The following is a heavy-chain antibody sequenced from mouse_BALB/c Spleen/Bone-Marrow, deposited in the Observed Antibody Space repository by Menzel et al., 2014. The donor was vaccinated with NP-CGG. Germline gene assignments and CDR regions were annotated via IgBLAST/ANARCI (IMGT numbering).Heavy chain of an antibody. CDR2: INPYNGDT. J-gene: IGHJ4*01. CDR1: GYSFTGYF. V-gene: IGHV1-37*01. CDR3: EGVTTVVGKNYYYDMDY. D-gene: IGHD1-1*01. Sequence: EVQLQQSGPELVKPGASVKISCKASGYSFTGYFMNWVKQSHGKSLEWIGRINPYNGDTFYNQKFKGKATLTVDKSSSTDHMALLSLTSEDSTVYYYEGVTTVVGKNYYYDMDYWGQGTSVTGAS.